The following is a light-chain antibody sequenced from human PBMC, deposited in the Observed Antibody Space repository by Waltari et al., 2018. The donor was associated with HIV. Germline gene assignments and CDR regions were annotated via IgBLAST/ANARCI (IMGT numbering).Light chain of an antibody. Sequence: QSVLAQPPSVSGAPGQRVTISCTGSSSNIGAGYDVHWYQQLPGTAPKFLIYRNTNRPSGVPDRFSGSKSGSSASLAITGLQAEDEADYYCQSYDTSLSAYVFGTGTKVTVL. V-gene: IGLV1-40*01. CDR1: SSNIGAGYD. CDR3: QSYDTSLSAYV. CDR2: RNT. J-gene: IGLJ1*01.